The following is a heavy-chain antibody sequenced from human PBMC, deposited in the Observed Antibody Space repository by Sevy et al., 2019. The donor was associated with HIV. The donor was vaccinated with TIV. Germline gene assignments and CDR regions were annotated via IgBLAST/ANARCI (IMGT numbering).Heavy chain of an antibody. D-gene: IGHD2-21*01. CDR1: GFSFSDSD. CDR2: IGTLGDT. V-gene: IGHV3-13*01. Sequence: GGSLRLSCAGYGFSFSDSDMHWVSHPTGKSLEWISSIGTLGDTFYADSVKGRFTISRDNAKSSLYLQMSNLRAGDTALYYCVRGLQTHCDRTACPLDHWGQGTLVTVSS. J-gene: IGHJ4*02. CDR3: VRGLQTHCDRTACPLDH.